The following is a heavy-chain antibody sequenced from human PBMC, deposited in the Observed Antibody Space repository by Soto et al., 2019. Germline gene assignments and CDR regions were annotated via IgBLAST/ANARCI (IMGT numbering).Heavy chain of an antibody. CDR3: ARDNYGDYVGGGDWFDP. J-gene: IGHJ5*02. CDR1: GGSISSGGYY. Sequence: SETLSLTCTVSGGSISSGGYYWSWIRQHPGKGLEWIGYIYYSGSTYYNPSLKSRVTISVDTSKNQFSLKLSSVTAADTAVYYCARDNYGDYVGGGDWFDPWGQGTLVTVSS. D-gene: IGHD4-17*01. CDR2: IYYSGST. V-gene: IGHV4-31*03.